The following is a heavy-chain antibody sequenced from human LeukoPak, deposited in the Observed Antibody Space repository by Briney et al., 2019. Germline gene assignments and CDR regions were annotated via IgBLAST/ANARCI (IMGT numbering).Heavy chain of an antibody. CDR3: AKRPSDYGDYVTYFDY. CDR1: GFSFISYG. CDR2: ISDDGRNK. D-gene: IGHD4-17*01. Sequence: PGGSLRLSCAASGFSFISYGMHWVRQAPGKGLEWVGVISDDGRNKKYADSVKGRFTISRDNSKDTLNLQMNSLRDEDTAVYYCAKRPSDYGDYVTYFDYWGQGTLVTVSS. J-gene: IGHJ4*02. V-gene: IGHV3-30*18.